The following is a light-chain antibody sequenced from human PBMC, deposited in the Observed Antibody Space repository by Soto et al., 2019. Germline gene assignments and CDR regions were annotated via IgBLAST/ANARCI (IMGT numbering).Light chain of an antibody. CDR1: QSVSSSY. J-gene: IGKJ1*01. Sequence: EIVLTQSPGTLSLSPGERATLSCRASQSVSSSYLTWYQQKPGQAPRLLIYGASSRATGMPDRFSGSGSGTDFTLTINRLEPEDFAVYYCQQFGSPRTFGQGTKVEIK. CDR2: GAS. V-gene: IGKV3-20*01. CDR3: QQFGSPRT.